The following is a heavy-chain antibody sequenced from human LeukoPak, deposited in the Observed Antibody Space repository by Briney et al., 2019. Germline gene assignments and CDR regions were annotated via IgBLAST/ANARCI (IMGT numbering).Heavy chain of an antibody. V-gene: IGHV4-59*08. CDR1: GGSISSYY. CDR2: IYYSGST. J-gene: IGHJ6*03. D-gene: IGHD2-15*01. Sequence: SETLSLTCTVSGGSISSYYWSWIRQPPGKGLEWIGYIYYSGSTNYNPSLKSRVTISVDTSKNQFSLKLSSVTAADTAVYYCARQGYCSGGSCPHYYYYYYMDAWGKGTTVTVSS. CDR3: ARQGYCSGGSCPHYYYYYYMDA.